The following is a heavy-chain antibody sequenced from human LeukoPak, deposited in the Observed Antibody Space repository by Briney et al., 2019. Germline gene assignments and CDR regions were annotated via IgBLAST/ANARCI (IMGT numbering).Heavy chain of an antibody. V-gene: IGHV2-5*02. CDR2: IYWDDDK. Sequence: SGPTLVKPTQTLTLTWTFSGFSLSTSGVGVGWIRQPPGKALEWLALIYWDDDKRYSPSLKSRLTITKDTSKNQVVLTMTNMDPVDTATYYCAHTRYYDFWSGYINWFDPWGQGTLVTVSS. J-gene: IGHJ5*02. D-gene: IGHD3-3*01. CDR3: AHTRYYDFWSGYINWFDP. CDR1: GFSLSTSGVG.